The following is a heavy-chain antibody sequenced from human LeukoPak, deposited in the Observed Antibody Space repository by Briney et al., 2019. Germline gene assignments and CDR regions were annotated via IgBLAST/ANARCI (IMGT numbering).Heavy chain of an antibody. CDR2: IYYSGSP. CDR1: GGSISNNNYY. V-gene: IGHV4-39*01. Sequence: PSVTLSLTCTVSGGSISNNNYYWASIRQPPGRGLECIGSIYYSGSPYYHPSLKSRVTISVDTSKNQFSLRLSSVTAADTAVYYCATWRTAKTGFDYWGQGTLVTVSS. J-gene: IGHJ4*02. CDR3: ATWRTAKTGFDY. D-gene: IGHD1-1*01.